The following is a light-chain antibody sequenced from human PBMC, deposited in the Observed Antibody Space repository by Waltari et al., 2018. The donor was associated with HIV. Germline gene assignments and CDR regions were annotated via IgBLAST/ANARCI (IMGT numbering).Light chain of an antibody. Sequence: QSALAQPASVSGSPGQSITLSCTGTSSDVGRYNFVSWYQQHPGKAPKLMIYEVSNRPSGVSYRFSGSKSGNTASQTISGLQAEDDADYYCSSYTNTTTLVLFGGGTKLTVL. V-gene: IGLV2-14*01. CDR2: EVS. CDR1: SSDVGRYNF. CDR3: SSYTNTTTLVL. J-gene: IGLJ2*01.